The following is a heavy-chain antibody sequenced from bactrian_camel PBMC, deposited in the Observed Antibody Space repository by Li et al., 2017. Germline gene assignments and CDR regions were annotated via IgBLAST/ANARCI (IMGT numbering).Heavy chain of an antibody. V-gene: IGHV3S40*01. Sequence: VQLVESGGGSVQAGGSLRLSCAVSGRTSNRRFMAWFRQAPGKKREGVAGIDRDGATTYYANSVKGRFTISLDNGKNTVYLQMNELKPEDTGMYHCAAEFDLHPRGGWCAFDYGMDYWGKGTQVTVSS. CDR1: GRTSNRRF. D-gene: IGHD6*01. CDR2: IDRDGATT. J-gene: IGHJ7*01.